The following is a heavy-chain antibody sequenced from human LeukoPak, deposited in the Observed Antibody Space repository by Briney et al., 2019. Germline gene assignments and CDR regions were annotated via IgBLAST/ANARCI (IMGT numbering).Heavy chain of an antibody. CDR1: GYTFTGYY. J-gene: IGHJ6*02. CDR3: ARDRPPNYDFWSGPISFGMDV. CDR2: INPNSGGT. D-gene: IGHD3-3*01. Sequence: ASVTVSCKASGYTFTGYYMHWVRQAPGQGLEWMGWINPNSGGTNYAQKFQGRVTMTRDTSISTAYMELSRLRSDDTAVYYCARDRPPNYDFWSGPISFGMDVWGQGTTVTVSS. V-gene: IGHV1-2*02.